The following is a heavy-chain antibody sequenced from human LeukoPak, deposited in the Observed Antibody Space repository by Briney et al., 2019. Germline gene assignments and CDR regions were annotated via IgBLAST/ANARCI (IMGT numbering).Heavy chain of an antibody. J-gene: IGHJ3*02. CDR1: GFTFSSYG. V-gene: IGHV3-30*18. CDR2: ISYDGSNK. Sequence: GGSLRLSCAASGFTFSSYGMHWVRQAPGKGLEWVAVISYDGSNKYYADSVKGRFTISRDNSKNTLYLQMNSLRAEDTAVYYCAKDIAVAGPEAFDIWGQGTMVTVSS. CDR3: AKDIAVAGPEAFDI. D-gene: IGHD6-19*01.